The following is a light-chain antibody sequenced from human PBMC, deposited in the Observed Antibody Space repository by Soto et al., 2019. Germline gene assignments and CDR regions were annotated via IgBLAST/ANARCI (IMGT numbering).Light chain of an antibody. CDR2: GTS. J-gene: IGKJ2*01. Sequence: ENVLTQSPGTLSLSPGERATLSRRASQNVDSSYLAWYQQKPGQAPRLLIYGTSSRATGIPDRFSGSGSGTDFTLTINRLEPEDFAVYYCQHYSNSIYTFGQGTKVEIK. CDR1: QNVDSSY. CDR3: QHYSNSIYT. V-gene: IGKV3-20*01.